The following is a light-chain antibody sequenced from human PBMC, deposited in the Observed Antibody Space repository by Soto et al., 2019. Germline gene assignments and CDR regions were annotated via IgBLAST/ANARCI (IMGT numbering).Light chain of an antibody. J-gene: IGLJ1*01. V-gene: IGLV2-14*03. CDR3: SSYTSGSTAWV. Sequence: QSVLTQPTSVSGSPGQSITISCTGTSSDVGGYNYVSWYQHHPGKAPKLMICDVSDRPSGVSNRFSGSKSGNTASLTISALQAEDEAEYYCSSYTSGSTAWVFATGTKVTVL. CDR1: SSDVGGYNY. CDR2: DVS.